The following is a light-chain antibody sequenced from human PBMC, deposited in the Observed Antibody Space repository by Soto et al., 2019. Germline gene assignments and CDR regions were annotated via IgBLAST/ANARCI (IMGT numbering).Light chain of an antibody. Sequence: EIVLTQSPATLYLSPGERAILSCRASQSVGTYLAWYQQKPGQAPRLLIYDASNRATGIPARFGGSGSGTDFTLTINSLEPEDFAVYYCQQRSNLPGTFAPGTKVDIK. CDR2: DAS. CDR1: QSVGTY. CDR3: QQRSNLPGT. J-gene: IGKJ3*01. V-gene: IGKV3-11*01.